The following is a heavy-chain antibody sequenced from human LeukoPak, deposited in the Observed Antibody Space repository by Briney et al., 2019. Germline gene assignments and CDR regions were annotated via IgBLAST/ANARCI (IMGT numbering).Heavy chain of an antibody. V-gene: IGHV3-53*01. J-gene: IGHJ4*02. CDR2: IYSGGST. D-gene: IGHD6-6*01. CDR3: ARDYEYSSSAGDY. Sequence: PGGSLRLSCAASGFTVSSNYMSWVRPAPGKGLEWVSVIYSGGSTYYADSVKGRFTISRDNSKNTLYLQMNSLRAEDTAVYYCARDYEYSSSAGDYWGQGTLVTVSS. CDR1: GFTVSSNY.